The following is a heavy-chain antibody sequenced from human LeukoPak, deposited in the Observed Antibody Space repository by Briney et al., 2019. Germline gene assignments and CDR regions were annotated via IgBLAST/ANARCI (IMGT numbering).Heavy chain of an antibody. J-gene: IGHJ4*02. D-gene: IGHD3-10*01. Sequence: ASVKVSCKASGYTFTGHYMNWVRQAPGQGLERMGWINPNSGGTNYAQKFQGRVTMTRDTSISTAYMELSSLRSDDTAVYYCAREQSRPFEESTFYFDSWGQGTLVTVSS. V-gene: IGHV1-2*02. CDR3: AREQSRPFEESTFYFDS. CDR2: INPNSGGT. CDR1: GYTFTGHY.